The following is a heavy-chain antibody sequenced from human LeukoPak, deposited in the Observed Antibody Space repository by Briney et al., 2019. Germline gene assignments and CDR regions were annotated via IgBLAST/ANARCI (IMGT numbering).Heavy chain of an antibody. J-gene: IGHJ4*02. CDR1: GFTVSTNC. V-gene: IGHV3-53*04. CDR3: ARVDTVMAYYFDL. CDR2: IYSGGTT. Sequence: PGGSLRLSCAASGFTVSTNCMTWVRQAPGKGLEWVSTIYSGGTTYYADSVMGRFTISRHNSRNTLYLQMSSLRAEGTAVYYCARVDTVMAYYFDLWGQGTLVTVSS. D-gene: IGHD5-18*01.